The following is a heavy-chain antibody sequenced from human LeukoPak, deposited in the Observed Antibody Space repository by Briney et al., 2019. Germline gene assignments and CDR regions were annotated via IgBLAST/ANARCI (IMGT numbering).Heavy chain of an antibody. CDR1: GGSISSYY. J-gene: IGHJ5*02. V-gene: IGHV4-59*12. Sequence: SETLSLTCTVSGGSISSYYWSWIRQPPGKGLEWIGYIYYSGSTNYNPSLKSRVTISVDTSKNQFSLKLSSVTAADTAVYYCAIGAAAGTSYNWFDPWGQGTLVTVSS. D-gene: IGHD6-13*01. CDR3: AIGAAAGTSYNWFDP. CDR2: IYYSGST.